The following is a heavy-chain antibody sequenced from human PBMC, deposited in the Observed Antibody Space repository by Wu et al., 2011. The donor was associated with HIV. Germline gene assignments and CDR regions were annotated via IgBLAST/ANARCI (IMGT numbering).Heavy chain of an antibody. Sequence: QVQLVQSGTEVKKPGSSVRVSCKASGGSFDTFGISWVRQAPGQGLEWMGRIIPILGSTTYARKFQGRVTLTADTSTSIAYMELSSLRSEDTAVYYCATGKAETGPYSLIDYWGQGTLVTVSS. D-gene: IGHD2-15*01. V-gene: IGHV1-69*14. CDR2: IIPILGST. J-gene: IGHJ4*02. CDR1: GGSFDTFG. CDR3: ATGKAETGPYSLIDY.